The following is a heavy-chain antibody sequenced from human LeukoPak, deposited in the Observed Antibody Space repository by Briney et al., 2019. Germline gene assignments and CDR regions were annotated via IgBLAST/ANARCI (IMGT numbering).Heavy chain of an antibody. CDR3: AKAPHCPNDVCRYFDY. Sequence: GGSLRLSCAASGFTFTTYPMSWVRQAPGKGLEWVSAISASGGGTYYADSVKGRFTIPRDNSRSTVFLQMSSLRAEDTAVYYCAKAPHCPNDVCRYFDYWGQGILVTVSS. D-gene: IGHD2-8*01. CDR2: ISASGGGT. V-gene: IGHV3-23*01. CDR1: GFTFTTYP. J-gene: IGHJ4*02.